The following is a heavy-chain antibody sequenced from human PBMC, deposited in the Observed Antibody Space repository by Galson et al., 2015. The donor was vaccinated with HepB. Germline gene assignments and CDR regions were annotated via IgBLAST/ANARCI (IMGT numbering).Heavy chain of an antibody. Sequence: SVKVSCKASGYTFTSYAMHWVRQAPGQRLEWTGWINAGSGNTKYSQKFQGRVTITRDTSASTAYMELSSLRSEDTAVYYCARLIPYYYDSSGYQGYFDYWGQGTLVTVSS. CDR3: ARLIPYYYDSSGYQGYFDY. CDR2: INAGSGNT. V-gene: IGHV1-3*01. CDR1: GYTFTSYA. J-gene: IGHJ4*02. D-gene: IGHD3-22*01.